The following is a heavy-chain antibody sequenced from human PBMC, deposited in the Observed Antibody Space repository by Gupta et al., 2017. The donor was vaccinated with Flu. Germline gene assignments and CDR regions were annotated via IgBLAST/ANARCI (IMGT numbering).Heavy chain of an antibody. V-gene: IGHV3-11*05. CDR2: ISSSSSYT. CDR3: ARLDSSSWFNDY. D-gene: IGHD6-13*01. Sequence: QVQLVESGGGLVKPGGSLRLSCAASGFTFSDYYMSWIRQAPGKGLEWVSYISSSSSYTNYADSVKGRFTISRDNAKNSLYLQMNSLRAEDTAVYYCARLDSSSWFNDYWGQGTLVTVSS. CDR1: GFTFSDYY. J-gene: IGHJ4*02.